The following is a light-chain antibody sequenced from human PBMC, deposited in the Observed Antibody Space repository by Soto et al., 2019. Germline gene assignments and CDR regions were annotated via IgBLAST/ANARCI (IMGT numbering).Light chain of an antibody. V-gene: IGKV3-20*01. CDR1: QSVSSSY. CDR2: GAS. Sequence: EIVLTQSPGTLSLSPGERATLSCRASQSVSSSYLAWYQQKPGQAPRLLIYGASSRATGIPDRFSGSGSGTDFTLTRSSLEPEDFAVYYCQQYGSSFTFGPGTKVDIK. CDR3: QQYGSSFT. J-gene: IGKJ3*01.